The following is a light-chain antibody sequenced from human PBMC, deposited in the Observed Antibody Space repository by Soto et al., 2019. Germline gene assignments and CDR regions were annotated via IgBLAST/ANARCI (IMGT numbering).Light chain of an antibody. CDR2: AAS. CDR3: LQKYFYPFT. CDR1: QGIRND. V-gene: IGKV1-6*01. Sequence: AIQMTQSPSSLSASVGDRVTITCRASQGIRNDLDWFQQKPGKAPKLLIYAASNLQSGVPARFSGSGSGTDFTLTISSLQPEDFATYYCLQKYFYPFTFGPGTKEDIK. J-gene: IGKJ3*01.